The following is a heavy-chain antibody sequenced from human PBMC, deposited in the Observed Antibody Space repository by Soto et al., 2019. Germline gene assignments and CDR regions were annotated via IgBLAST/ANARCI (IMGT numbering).Heavy chain of an antibody. J-gene: IGHJ4*02. Sequence: QVQLVQSGAEVKKPGSSVKVSCKASGGTFSSYTISWVRQAPGQGLEWMGRIIPILGIANYAQKFQGRVTITSDKSTSTAYMELSSLRSEDTAVYYCARGPQRQWSGDSTFDYWGQGTLVTVSS. D-gene: IGHD3-22*01. V-gene: IGHV1-69*02. CDR2: IIPILGIA. CDR1: GGTFSSYT. CDR3: ARGPQRQWSGDSTFDY.